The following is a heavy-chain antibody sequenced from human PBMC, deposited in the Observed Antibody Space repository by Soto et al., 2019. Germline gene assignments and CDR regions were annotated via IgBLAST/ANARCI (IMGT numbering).Heavy chain of an antibody. J-gene: IGHJ3*01. V-gene: IGHV3-53*01. D-gene: IGHD3-22*01. CDR2: IYSGGST. Sequence: EVQLVESGGGLIQPGGSLRLSCAASGFTFSSNDMNWVRQAPGKGLEWVSLIYSGGSTYYADSVKGRFTISRDNSKNTLYLRMSSLRAEDTAVYYCATSPLLPGAPWGQGTMVSVSS. CDR1: GFTFSSND. CDR3: ATSPLLPGAP.